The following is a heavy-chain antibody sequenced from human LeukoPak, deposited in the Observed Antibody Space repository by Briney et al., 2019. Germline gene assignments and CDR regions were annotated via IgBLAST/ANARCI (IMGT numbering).Heavy chain of an antibody. CDR2: MNPNSGNT. V-gene: IGHV1-8*03. CDR1: GYTFTSYD. CDR3: ARVRITIFGSYYYYMDV. Sequence: ASVKVSCKASGYTFTSYDINWVRQATGQGLEWMGWMNPNSGNTGYAQKFQGRVTITRNTSISTAYMELSSLRSEDTAVYYCARVRITIFGSYYYYMDVWGKGTTVTVSS. J-gene: IGHJ6*03. D-gene: IGHD3-3*01.